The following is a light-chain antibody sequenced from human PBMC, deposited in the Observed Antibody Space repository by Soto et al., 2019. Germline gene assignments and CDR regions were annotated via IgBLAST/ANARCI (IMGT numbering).Light chain of an antibody. CDR2: AAS. CDR1: QGISSY. CDR3: QKVNSYLIT. V-gene: IGKV1-9*01. Sequence: IQLTQSPSFMSASVGDRVTITCRASQGISSYLAWYQQKAGKAPKLLIYAASTLQSGVPSRFSGSGSGTDFTLTISSLQPEDFATYYCQKVNSYLITFGQGTRLEIK. J-gene: IGKJ5*01.